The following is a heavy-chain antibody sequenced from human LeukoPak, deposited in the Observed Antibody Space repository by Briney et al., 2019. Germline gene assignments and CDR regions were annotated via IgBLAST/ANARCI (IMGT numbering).Heavy chain of an antibody. CDR2: IKQEGSEK. J-gene: IGHJ6*03. CDR1: GFTFSSYW. V-gene: IGHV3-7*01. D-gene: IGHD2-15*01. Sequence: QPGGTLRLSCAASGFTFSSYWMSWVRQAPGKGLEWVANIKQEGSEKYYVDSVKGRFTISRDNAKNSLYLQMNSLRAEDTAVYYCARLRVVVDAYYYYYYYMDVWGKGTTVTVSS. CDR3: ARLRVVVDAYYYYYYYMDV.